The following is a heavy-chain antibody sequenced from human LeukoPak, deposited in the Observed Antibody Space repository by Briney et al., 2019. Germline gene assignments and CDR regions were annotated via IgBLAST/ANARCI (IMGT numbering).Heavy chain of an antibody. Sequence: SETLSLTCTVSGGSINSYYWSWVRQSPGKGLEWIGYIYYSGGTDYNPSLKSRVTISVDTSENQFSLRLSSVTAADTAVYYCARTLLGRYFDYYKDVWGKGTTVTISS. V-gene: IGHV4-59*01. CDR1: GGSINSYY. D-gene: IGHD3-9*01. J-gene: IGHJ6*03. CDR3: ARTLLGRYFDYYKDV. CDR2: IYYSGGT.